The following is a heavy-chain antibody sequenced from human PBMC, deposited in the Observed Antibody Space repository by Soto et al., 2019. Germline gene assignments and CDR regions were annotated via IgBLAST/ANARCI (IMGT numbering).Heavy chain of an antibody. V-gene: IGHV3-48*03. CDR3: ASGRKRYYYYYGMDV. D-gene: IGHD2-2*01. J-gene: IGHJ6*02. CDR2: ISSSGSTI. Sequence: EVQLVESGGGLVQPGGSLRLSCAASGFTFSSYEMNWVRHAPGKGLEWVSYISSSGSTIYYADSVKGRFTISRDNAKNSLYLQMNSLRAEDTAVYYCASGRKRYYYYYGMDVWGQGTTVTVSS. CDR1: GFTFSSYE.